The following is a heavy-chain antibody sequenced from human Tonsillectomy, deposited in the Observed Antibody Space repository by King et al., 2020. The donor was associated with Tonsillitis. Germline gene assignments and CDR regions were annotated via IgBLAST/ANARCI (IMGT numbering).Heavy chain of an antibody. CDR3: AREPWD. Sequence: VESGGGLVRPGGSLRLSCTASGFTFSDYYMSWIRQAPGKGLEWVSYIASPNIGGSGTTRHYTDSVKGRFTISRDNSKNSLYLQMNSLRAEDTAVYYCAREPWDWGQGTLVTVSS. CDR1: GFTFSDYY. J-gene: IGHJ4*02. D-gene: IGHD7-27*01. V-gene: IGHV3-11*01. CDR2: IGGSGTTR.